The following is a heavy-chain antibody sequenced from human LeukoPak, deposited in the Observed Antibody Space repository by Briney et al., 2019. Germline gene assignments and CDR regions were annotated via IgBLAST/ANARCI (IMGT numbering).Heavy chain of an antibody. CDR2: ISSSSSYI. D-gene: IGHD2-15*01. V-gene: IGHV3-21*01. Sequence: GGSLRLSCAASGFTLSSYSMNWVRQAPGKGLEWVSSISSSSSYIYYADSVKGRLTISRDNAKNSLYLQMNSLRAEDTAVYYCAGSDCSGASCYSDYWGQGTLVTVSS. CDR1: GFTLSSYS. CDR3: AGSDCSGASCYSDY. J-gene: IGHJ4*02.